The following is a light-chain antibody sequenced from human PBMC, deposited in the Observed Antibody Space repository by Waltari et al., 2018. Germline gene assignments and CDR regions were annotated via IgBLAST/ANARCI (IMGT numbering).Light chain of an antibody. CDR1: QSLLHSNGNNC. CDR3: MQAIQART. J-gene: IGKJ1*01. Sequence: DIVMTQSPLSLPVTPGEPASISCRSSQSLLHSNGNNCLNWYLQKPGQSPQVLIYLGSNRASGGPDRFSGSGSGTDFTLKISRVEAEDVGVYYCMQAIQARTFGQGTKVEVK. V-gene: IGKV2-28*01. CDR2: LGS.